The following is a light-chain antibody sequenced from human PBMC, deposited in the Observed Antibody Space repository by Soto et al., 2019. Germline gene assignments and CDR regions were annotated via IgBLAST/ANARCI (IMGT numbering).Light chain of an antibody. CDR3: SSYTTSTTLYV. V-gene: IGLV2-14*01. CDR1: SSDIGNYDF. Sequence: QSVLTQPASVSGSPGQSITISCTGTSSDIGNYDFVSWYQQVPGTAPKAMIYEVSSRPSGVSNRFSGSKSGNTASLTISVLQAEDEAYYYCSSYTTSTTLYVFGTGTKVTVL. J-gene: IGLJ1*01. CDR2: EVS.